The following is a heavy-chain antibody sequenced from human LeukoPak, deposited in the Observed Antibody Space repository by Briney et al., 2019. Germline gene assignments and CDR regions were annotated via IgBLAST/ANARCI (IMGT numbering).Heavy chain of an antibody. CDR1: GFTFSSYA. Sequence: GGSLRLSCAASGFTFSSYAMSWVRQAPGKGLEWVSAISGSGGSTYYADSVRGRFTISRDNSKNTLYLQMNSLRAEDTALYYCAKALSQTGSYYSACDYWGQGTLVTVSS. CDR3: AKALSQTGSYYSACDY. D-gene: IGHD1-26*01. J-gene: IGHJ4*02. CDR2: ISGSGGST. V-gene: IGHV3-23*01.